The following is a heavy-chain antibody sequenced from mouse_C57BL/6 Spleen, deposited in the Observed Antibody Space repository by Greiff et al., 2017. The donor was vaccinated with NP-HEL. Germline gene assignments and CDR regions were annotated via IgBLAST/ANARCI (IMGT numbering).Heavy chain of an antibody. CDR3: ARGDVYFDY. Sequence: QVQLKESGAELVRPGASVKLSCKASGYTFTDYYINWVKQRPGQGLEWIARIYPGSGNTYYNEKFKGKATLTAEKSSSTAYMQLSSLTSEDSAVYFCARGDVYFDYWGQGTTLTVSS. CDR1: GYTFTDYY. V-gene: IGHV1-76*01. J-gene: IGHJ2*01. CDR2: IYPGSGNT. D-gene: IGHD3-3*01.